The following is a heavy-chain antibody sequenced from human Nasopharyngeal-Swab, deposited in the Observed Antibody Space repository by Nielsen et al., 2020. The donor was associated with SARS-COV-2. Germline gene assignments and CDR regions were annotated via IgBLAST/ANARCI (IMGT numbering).Heavy chain of an antibody. J-gene: IGHJ6*02. CDR3: ASQGGGDYYDSRRYYNYVMDV. CDR2: IIPIFGIA. Sequence: SVKVSCKASGYTFTDYYIYWLRQAPGQGLEWMGRIIPIFGIANYAQKLQGRVTITADKSTSTAYMGLSSLRSEDTAVYYCASQGGGDYYDSRRYYNYVMDVWGQGTTVTVSS. CDR1: GYTFTDYY. D-gene: IGHD3-22*01. V-gene: IGHV1-69*02.